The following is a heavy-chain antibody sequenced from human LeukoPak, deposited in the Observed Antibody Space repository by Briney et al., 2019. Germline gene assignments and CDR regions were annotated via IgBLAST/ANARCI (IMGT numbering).Heavy chain of an antibody. Sequence: SETLSLTCTVSGGSISSSSYYWGWIRQPPGKGLEWIGSIYYSGSTYYNPSLKSRVTISVDTSKNQFSLKLSSVTAADTAVYYCAKDGAWLRFDDWGQGTLVTVSS. CDR2: IYYSGST. D-gene: IGHD5-12*01. CDR3: AKDGAWLRFDD. J-gene: IGHJ4*02. CDR1: GGSISSSSYY. V-gene: IGHV4-39*07.